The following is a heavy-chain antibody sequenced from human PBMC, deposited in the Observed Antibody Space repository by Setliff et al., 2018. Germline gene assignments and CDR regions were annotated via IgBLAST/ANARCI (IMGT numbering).Heavy chain of an antibody. D-gene: IGHD3-16*01. CDR3: ATSNDYLDH. CDR2: INRDGGRT. Sequence: GGSLRLSCAASGFTFATSAMHWVRQAPGKGLEYVSAINRDGGRTNYTDSVKGRFTISRDNSKNTLYLQINSLRAEDTAVYFCATSNDYLDHWGQGTLVTVSS. V-gene: IGHV3-64*02. CDR1: GFTFATSA. J-gene: IGHJ5*02.